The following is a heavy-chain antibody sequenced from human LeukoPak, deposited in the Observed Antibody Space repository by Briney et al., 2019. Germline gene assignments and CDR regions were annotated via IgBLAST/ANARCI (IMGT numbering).Heavy chain of an antibody. J-gene: IGHJ4*02. Sequence: GRSLRLSCAASGFTFSTYAMDWVRQAPGKGLEYVSSITSNGDNTFYANSVKGRFTISRDNSKNTLYLQMGSLRAEDMAVYYCARDRSGSGDYWGQGTLVTVSS. D-gene: IGHD2-15*01. CDR2: ITSNGDNT. CDR3: ARDRSGSGDY. V-gene: IGHV3-64*01. CDR1: GFTFSTYA.